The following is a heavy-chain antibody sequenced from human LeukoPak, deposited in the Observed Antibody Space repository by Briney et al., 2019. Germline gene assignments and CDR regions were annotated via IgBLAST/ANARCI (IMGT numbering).Heavy chain of an antibody. CDR3: ARGGGGNGNDAYDI. Sequence: GSLRLSCAASGFTFSNYNINWVRQAPGKGLEWVSSISTSSSYIFYADSVKGRFTISRDNAKNSLYLQMNSLRAEDTAVYYCARGGGGNGNDAYDIRGQGTMVTVSS. CDR1: GFTFSNYN. V-gene: IGHV3-21*01. D-gene: IGHD4-23*01. J-gene: IGHJ3*02. CDR2: ISTSSSYI.